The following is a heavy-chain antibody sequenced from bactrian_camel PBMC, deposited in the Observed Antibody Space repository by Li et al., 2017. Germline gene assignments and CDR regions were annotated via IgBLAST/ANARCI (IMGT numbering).Heavy chain of an antibody. Sequence: HVQLVESGGGSVQAGGSLRLSCATSGLAFSSHCIGWFRHILGKNREGVAAIYAGGGSTYYADSVKGRFTISQDNAKNTLSLRMNSLHPEDAALYYCAASTSGCTMRVGDFTYWGQGTQVTVS. J-gene: IGHJ4*01. CDR3: AASTSGCTMRVGDFTY. CDR2: IYAGGGST. V-gene: IGHV3S1*01. D-gene: IGHD1*01. CDR1: GLAFSSHC.